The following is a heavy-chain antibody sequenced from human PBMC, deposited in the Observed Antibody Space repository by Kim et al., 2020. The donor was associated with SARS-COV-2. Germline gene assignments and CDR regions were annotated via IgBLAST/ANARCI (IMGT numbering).Heavy chain of an antibody. CDR2: IYHSGST. CDR3: ARAVVVEAMMAWFDP. V-gene: IGHV4-30-2*01. J-gene: IGHJ5*02. CDR1: GGSISSGGYS. D-gene: IGHD2-21*01. Sequence: SETLSLTCAVSGGSISSGGYSWSWIRQPPGKGLEWIGYIYHSGSTYYNPSLKSRVTISVERSKNEFSLQLSSVTVADTAVYYCARAVVVEAMMAWFDPWGQGTLVTVSS.